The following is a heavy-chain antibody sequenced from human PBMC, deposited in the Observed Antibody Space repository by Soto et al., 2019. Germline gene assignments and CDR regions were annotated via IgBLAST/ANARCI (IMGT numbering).Heavy chain of an antibody. V-gene: IGHV1-69*02. CDR1: GGTFSSYT. Sequence: ASVKVSCKASGGTFSSYTISWVRQAPGQGLEWMGRIIPILGIANYAQKFQGRVTITADKSTSSAYMELSSLRSEDTAGYYCASHCSGGSCYSNGGHNWFDPWGQGTLVTVSS. CDR3: ASHCSGGSCYSNGGHNWFDP. J-gene: IGHJ5*02. D-gene: IGHD2-15*01. CDR2: IIPILGIA.